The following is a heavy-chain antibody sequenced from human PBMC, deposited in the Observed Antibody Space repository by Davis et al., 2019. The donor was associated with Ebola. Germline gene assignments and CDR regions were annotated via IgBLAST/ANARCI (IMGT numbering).Heavy chain of an antibody. CDR2: IKQDGSEK. CDR3: AREVTTVTTSGLGFDY. J-gene: IGHJ4*02. CDR1: GGTFSSYA. V-gene: IGHV3-7*01. D-gene: IGHD4-17*01. Sequence: AASVKVSCKASGGTFSSYAISWARQAPGKGLEWVANIKQDGSEKYYVDSVKGRFTISRDNAKNSLYLQMNSLRDEDTAVYYCAREVTTVTTSGLGFDYWGQGTLVTVSS.